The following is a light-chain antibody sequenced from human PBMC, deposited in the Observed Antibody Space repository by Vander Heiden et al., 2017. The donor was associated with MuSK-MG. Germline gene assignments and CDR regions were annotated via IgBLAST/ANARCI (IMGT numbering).Light chain of an antibody. Sequence: QSALTQPASVSGSPGQSITISCTRTSSDVGSYNLVSWDHQHPGKAPKLMIYEGSKRPSGVSNRFSGSKSGNTASLTISGLQAEDEADYYCCSYAGSPYVFGTGTKVTVL. J-gene: IGLJ1*01. CDR1: SSDVGSYNL. CDR2: EGS. CDR3: CSYAGSPYV. V-gene: IGLV2-23*01.